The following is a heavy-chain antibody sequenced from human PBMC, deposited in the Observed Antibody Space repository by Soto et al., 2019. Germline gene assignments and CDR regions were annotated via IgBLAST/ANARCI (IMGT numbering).Heavy chain of an antibody. CDR3: ARERCPDSGGSCYFDY. V-gene: IGHV3-53*01. CDR2: IYSGGST. D-gene: IGHD2-15*01. Sequence: LRLSCAASGFTVSSNYMSWVRQAPGKGLEWVSVIYSGGSTYYADSVKGRFTISGDNSKNTLYLQMNSLRAEDTAVYYCARERCPDSGGSCYFDYWGQGTLVTVSS. J-gene: IGHJ4*02. CDR1: GFTVSSNY.